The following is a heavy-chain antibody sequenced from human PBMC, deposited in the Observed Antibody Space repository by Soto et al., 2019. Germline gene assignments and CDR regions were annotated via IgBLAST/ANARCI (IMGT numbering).Heavy chain of an antibody. J-gene: IGHJ6*02. CDR1: GFTFSSYG. CDR2: IWYDGSNK. V-gene: IGHV3-33*01. D-gene: IGHD3-3*01. CDR3: ARDTYETTIFGVVPRDYGMDV. Sequence: PGGSLRLSCAASGFTFSSYGMHWVRQAPGKGLEWVAVIWYDGSNKYYADSVRGRFTISRDNSKNTLYLQMNSLRAEDTAVYYCARDTYETTIFGVVPRDYGMDVWGQGTTVTVSS.